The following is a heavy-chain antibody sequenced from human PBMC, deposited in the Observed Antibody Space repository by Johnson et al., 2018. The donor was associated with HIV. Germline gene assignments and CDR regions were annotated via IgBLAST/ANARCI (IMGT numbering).Heavy chain of an antibody. CDR3: ARAGSSWYDDAFDI. Sequence: VQLVESGGGVVRPGGSLRLSCAASGFIFNDYGMTWVRQAPGKGLEWVSGINWNGGSTGYADSVKGRFTISRDNAKNSLHLQMNSLRAEDTAVYYCARAGSSWYDDAFDIWGQGTMVTVSS. V-gene: IGHV3-20*04. D-gene: IGHD6-13*01. CDR2: INWNGGST. CDR1: GFIFNDYG. J-gene: IGHJ3*02.